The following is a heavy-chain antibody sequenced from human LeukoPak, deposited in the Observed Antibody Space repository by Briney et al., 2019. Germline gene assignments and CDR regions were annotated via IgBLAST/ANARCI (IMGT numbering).Heavy chain of an antibody. V-gene: IGHV4-61*01. CDR3: ARKRDAFDY. CDR2: IYYSGST. Sequence: SETLSLTCTVSGGSISSSSYYWSWIRQPPGQGLEWIGYIYYSGSTNYNPSLKSRVTISVDTSKNQFSLKLSSVTAADTAVYYCARKRDAFDYWGQGTLVTVSS. J-gene: IGHJ4*02. CDR1: GGSISSSSYY.